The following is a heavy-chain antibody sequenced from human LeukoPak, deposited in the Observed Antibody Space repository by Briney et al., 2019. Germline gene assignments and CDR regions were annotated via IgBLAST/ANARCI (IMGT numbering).Heavy chain of an antibody. D-gene: IGHD6-19*01. CDR1: GFTVSSNY. V-gene: IGHV3-66*01. Sequence: GGSLRLSCAASGFTVSSNYMSWVRQAPGKGLEWVSVTYSGGSTYYADSVKGRFTISRDNSKNTLYLQMNSLRAEDTAVYYCAREAAVAGIFDYWGQGTLVTVSS. J-gene: IGHJ4*02. CDR2: TYSGGST. CDR3: AREAAVAGIFDY.